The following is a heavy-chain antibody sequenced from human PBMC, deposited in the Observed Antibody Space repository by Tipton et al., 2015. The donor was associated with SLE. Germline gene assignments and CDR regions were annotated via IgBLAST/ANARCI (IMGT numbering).Heavy chain of an antibody. CDR2: ICQSGST. V-gene: IGHV4-34*01. J-gene: IGHJ4*02. CDR3: ARLRRSSSKIFDL. D-gene: IGHD6-6*01. Sequence: TLSLTCAVYGGSFSIYCWSWIRQSPGKGLEWIGEICQSGSTNYNPSLKSRVSISIDTSKSQFSLQLSSMTAADTAVYYCARLRRSSSKIFDLWGQGTLVTVSS. CDR1: GGSFSIYC.